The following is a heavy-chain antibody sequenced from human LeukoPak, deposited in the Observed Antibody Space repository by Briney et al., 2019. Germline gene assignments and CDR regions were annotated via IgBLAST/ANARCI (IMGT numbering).Heavy chain of an antibody. CDR3: AHRRLYDPAVYFDY. CDR2: IYWNDDK. D-gene: IGHD3-3*01. V-gene: IGHV2-5*01. CDR1: GFSLSTSGVG. Sequence: SGPTLVKPTQTLTLTCTFSGFSLSTSGVGVGWIRQPPGKALEWLALIYWNDDKRYRPSLKSRLTITKDTSKNQVILTMTNMDPVDTATYYCAHRRLYDPAVYFDYWGQGTLVTVCS. J-gene: IGHJ4*02.